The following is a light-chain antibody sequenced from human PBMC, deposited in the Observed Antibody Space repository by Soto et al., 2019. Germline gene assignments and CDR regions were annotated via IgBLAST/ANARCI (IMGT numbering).Light chain of an antibody. V-gene: IGKV3-20*01. CDR1: QSLSTNY. CDR2: GAS. J-gene: IGKJ3*01. Sequence: EIVLTQSPGTLSLSPGERAALSCRASQSLSTNYLAWYQQKPGQAPRLLMYGASHRATGIPDRFSGSGSGTDFTLTISRLEPEDFAVYYCQHYGNTPPSVTFGPGTKVDIK. CDR3: QHYGNTPPSVT.